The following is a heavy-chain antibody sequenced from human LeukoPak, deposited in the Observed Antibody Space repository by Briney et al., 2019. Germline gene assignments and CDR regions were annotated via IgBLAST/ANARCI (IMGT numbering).Heavy chain of an antibody. Sequence: SVKVSCKASGNTNNRFGVSWVRQAPGQGLEWIGWISSDNGIPRYAGKFQGRVTITSDKSTTTAYLDVRSLRSDDTAVYFCVNVAKGRFFFYYMDVWGKGTTVTVSS. J-gene: IGHJ6*03. CDR2: ISSDNGIP. CDR3: VNVAKGRFFFYYMDV. V-gene: IGHV1-18*01. CDR1: GNTNNRFG.